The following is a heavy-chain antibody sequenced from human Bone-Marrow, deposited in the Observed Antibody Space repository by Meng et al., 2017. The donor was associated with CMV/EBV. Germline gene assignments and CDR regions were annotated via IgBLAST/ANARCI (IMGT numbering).Heavy chain of an antibody. CDR1: GFTFSSYA. V-gene: IGHV3-30*04. CDR2: ISYDGSNK. J-gene: IGHJ3*02. D-gene: IGHD2-2*02. CDR3: AKDPLRYCSSTSCYTILEDAFDI. Sequence: GESLKISCAASGFTFSSYAMHWVRQAPGKGLEWVAVISYDGSNKYYADSVKGRFTISRDNSKNTLYLQMSSLRAEDTAVYYCAKDPLRYCSSTSCYTILEDAFDIWGQGTMVTVSS.